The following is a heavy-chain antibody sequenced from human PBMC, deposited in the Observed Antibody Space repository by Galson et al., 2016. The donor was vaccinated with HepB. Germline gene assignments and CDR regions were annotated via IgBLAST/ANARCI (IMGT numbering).Heavy chain of an antibody. D-gene: IGHD3-10*01. J-gene: IGHJ4*02. CDR2: IFPSDSDT. CDR3: KLSSVTAADTAMYYCARPNYSFSRIDY. CDR1: GYSFTSHW. V-gene: IGHV5-51*01. Sequence: QSGAEVKKPGESLRISCKTSGYSFTSHWIGWVRQMPGKGLEWMGIIFPSDSDTRYSPSFQGRVTISVDKSIRTAYLQWSISVDTSQHQFSLKLSSVTAADTAMYYCARPNYSFSRIDYWGQGTLVTVSS.